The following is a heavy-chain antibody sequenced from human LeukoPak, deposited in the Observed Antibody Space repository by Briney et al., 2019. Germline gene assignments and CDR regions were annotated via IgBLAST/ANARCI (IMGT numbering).Heavy chain of an antibody. J-gene: IGHJ4*02. D-gene: IGHD2-21*01. V-gene: IGHV3-48*03. CDR2: TSTSGTTT. CDR1: GFTFSNYE. Sequence: PGGSLRLSCAASGFTFSNYEIIWVRQAPGKGLEWISYTSTSGTTTNYADSVKGRLTISRDNAKNSLYLQMNSLSGEDTAVYYCTRNGGGLGYWGQGTLVTVSS. CDR3: TRNGGGLGY.